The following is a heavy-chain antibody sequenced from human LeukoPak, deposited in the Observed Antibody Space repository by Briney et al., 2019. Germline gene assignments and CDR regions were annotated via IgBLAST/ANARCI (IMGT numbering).Heavy chain of an antibody. Sequence: GGSLRLSCAASGFSFSSYAMSWVRQAPGKGLGKGLEWVSAISGSGGSTYYADSVKGRFTISRDNAKNSLYLQMNSLRAEDTAVYYCARDYGGSSPFDYWGQGTLVTVSS. CDR1: GFSFSSYA. CDR3: ARDYGGSSPFDY. D-gene: IGHD4-23*01. CDR2: ISGSGGST. V-gene: IGHV3-23*01. J-gene: IGHJ4*02.